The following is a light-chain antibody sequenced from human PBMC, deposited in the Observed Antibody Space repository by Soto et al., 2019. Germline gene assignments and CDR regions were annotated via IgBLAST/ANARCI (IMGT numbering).Light chain of an antibody. CDR1: SSDVGSYNY. Sequence: QSVLTQPASVSGSPGQSITISCTGGSSDVGSYNYVSWYQQHPGKAPKLMIYEVSNRPAGVSNRFSGSKSGITASLTISGLQAEDEADYYCRSYRSATTLVFGGGTKVTVL. V-gene: IGLV2-14*01. CDR3: RSYRSATTLV. J-gene: IGLJ2*01. CDR2: EVS.